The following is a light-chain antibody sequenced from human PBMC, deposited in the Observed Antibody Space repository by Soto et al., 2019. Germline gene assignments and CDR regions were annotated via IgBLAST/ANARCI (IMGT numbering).Light chain of an antibody. V-gene: IGKV3-15*01. CDR1: QSVSSY. CDR3: QQYNAWPLT. CDR2: AAS. J-gene: IGKJ4*01. Sequence: EIVMTQSPATLSVSPGERATLPCRASQSVSSYLAWYQQKPGQAPRLLIYAASTRATGIAARFSGSGSGTEFTLTISSLQSEDFAVYYCQQYNAWPLTFGGGTKVEIK.